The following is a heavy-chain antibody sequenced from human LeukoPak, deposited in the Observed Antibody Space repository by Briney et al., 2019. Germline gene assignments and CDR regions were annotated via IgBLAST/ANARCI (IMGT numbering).Heavy chain of an antibody. Sequence: PGGSLRLSCAASGFTFSHYGMHWVRQAPGKGLEWVTFIGYDGTDKYYADSVKGRFTISRDNSKNTLSLHMNSLRAEDTAVYYCARDLTYNSWYYFDSWGQGTLVTVSS. CDR2: IGYDGTDK. J-gene: IGHJ4*02. D-gene: IGHD6-13*01. CDR1: GFTFSHYG. CDR3: ARDLTYNSWYYFDS. V-gene: IGHV3-30*02.